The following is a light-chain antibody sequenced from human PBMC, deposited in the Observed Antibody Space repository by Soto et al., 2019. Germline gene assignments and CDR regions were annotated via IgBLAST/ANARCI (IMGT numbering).Light chain of an antibody. V-gene: IGKV3-20*01. Sequence: EIVLTQSPGTLSLSPGQTATVSSRESQSVSSRDLAWYQQKPGQAPRLLIYATSSRAAGIPDRFSGSGSGTDFTLTISRLEPEDFAVYYCQQYDNSPGYTFGQGTKVDNK. CDR2: ATS. CDR3: QQYDNSPGYT. J-gene: IGKJ2*01. CDR1: QSVSSRD.